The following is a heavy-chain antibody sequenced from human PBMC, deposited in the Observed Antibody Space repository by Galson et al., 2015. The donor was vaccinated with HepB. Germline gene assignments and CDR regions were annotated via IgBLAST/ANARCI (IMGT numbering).Heavy chain of an antibody. V-gene: IGHV1-18*01. Sequence: SVKVSCKASGYTFTSYGISWVRQAPGQGLEWMGWISAYNGNTNYAQKLQGRVTMTTDTSTSTAYMELRSLRSDDTAVYYCARSLEYYDFWSGYSPYYYYYMDVWGKETTVTVSS. CDR1: GYTFTSYG. CDR3: ARSLEYYDFWSGYSPYYYYYMDV. D-gene: IGHD3-3*01. J-gene: IGHJ6*03. CDR2: ISAYNGNT.